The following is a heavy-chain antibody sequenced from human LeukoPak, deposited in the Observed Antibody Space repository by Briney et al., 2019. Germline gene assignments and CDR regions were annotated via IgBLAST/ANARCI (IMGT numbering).Heavy chain of an antibody. CDR2: INHSGST. CDR1: GGSFSGYY. D-gene: IGHD3-10*01. CDR3: ARSGTMVRGVIITRKDYYYYYGMDV. J-gene: IGHJ6*04. Sequence: PSETLSLTYAVYGGSFSGYYRSWIRQPPGKGLEWIGGINHSGSTNYNPSLKSRVTISVDTSKNQFSLKLSSVTAADTAVYYCARSGTMVRGVIITRKDYYYYYGMDVWGKGTTVTVSS. V-gene: IGHV4-34*01.